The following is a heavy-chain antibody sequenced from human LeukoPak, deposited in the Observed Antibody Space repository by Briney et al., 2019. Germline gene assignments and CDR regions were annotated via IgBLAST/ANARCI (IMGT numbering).Heavy chain of an antibody. CDR3: ATLWSGYYYYYYGMDV. Sequence: SETLSLTCTVSGGSISSSSYYWGWIRQPPGKGLEWIGSIYYSGSTYYNPSLKSRVTISVDTSKNQFSLKLSSVTAADTAVYYCATLWSGYYYYYYGMDVWGQGTTVTVSS. V-gene: IGHV4-39*01. CDR2: IYYSGST. CDR1: GGSISSSSYY. J-gene: IGHJ6*02. D-gene: IGHD3-3*01.